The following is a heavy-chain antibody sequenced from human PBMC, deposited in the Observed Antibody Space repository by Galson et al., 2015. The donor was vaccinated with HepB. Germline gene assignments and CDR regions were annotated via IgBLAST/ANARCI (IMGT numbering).Heavy chain of an antibody. V-gene: IGHV4-39*07. CDR3: VRAGALGELFDY. J-gene: IGHJ4*02. D-gene: IGHD3-10*01. Sequence: ETLSLTCTVSGGSIFSGGSICSTSYYWGWVRQPPGKGLEWIGNIFYNGNTYYNPSLKRRVTTSLDTSKNQFSLKLSSVTAADTAVYYCVRAGALGELFDYWGQGTLVTVSS. CDR2: IFYNGNT. CDR1: GGSICSTSYY.